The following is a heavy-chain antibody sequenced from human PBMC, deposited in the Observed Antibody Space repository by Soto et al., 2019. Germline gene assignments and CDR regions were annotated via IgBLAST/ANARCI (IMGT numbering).Heavy chain of an antibody. CDR1: GFTFSNYW. V-gene: IGHV3-7*03. Sequence: GGSLRLSCAASGFTFSNYWMNWVRQAPGKGLEWVANIKQDGSEKYYVDSVKGRFTISRDNAKNSLYLQMNSLRAEDTAVYYCAKGYCSSTSCYVVGTMDVWGQGTTVTVSS. D-gene: IGHD2-2*01. CDR3: AKGYCSSTSCYVVGTMDV. J-gene: IGHJ6*02. CDR2: IKQDGSEK.